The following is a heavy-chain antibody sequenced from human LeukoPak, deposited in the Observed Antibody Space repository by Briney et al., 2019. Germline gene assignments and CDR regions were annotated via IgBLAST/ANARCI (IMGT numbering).Heavy chain of an antibody. Sequence: GGSLRLSCAASGFTFSSYWMSWVRQAPGKGPEWVANIKQDGSEKYYVDSVKGRFTISRDNAKNSLYLQMHSLRAEDTAVYYCARDLYVGYCSGGSCYRGFDPWGQGTLVTVSS. CDR1: GFTFSSYW. CDR3: ARDLYVGYCSGGSCYRGFDP. D-gene: IGHD2-15*01. CDR2: IKQDGSEK. V-gene: IGHV3-7*03. J-gene: IGHJ5*02.